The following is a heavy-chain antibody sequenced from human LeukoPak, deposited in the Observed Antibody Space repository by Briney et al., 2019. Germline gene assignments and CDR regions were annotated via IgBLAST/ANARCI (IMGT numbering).Heavy chain of an antibody. CDR2: IYTSGST. CDR1: GGSISSGTYY. V-gene: IGHV4-61*02. J-gene: IGHJ4*02. D-gene: IGHD2-2*02. CDR3: ARVYQLLYPDY. Sequence: PSETLSLTCTVSGGSISSGTYYWSWIRQPAGKGLEWIGRIYTSGSTNYNPSLKSRVTISVDRTKNQFSLKLTSVTAADTAVYYCARVYQLLYPDYWGQGTLVTVSS.